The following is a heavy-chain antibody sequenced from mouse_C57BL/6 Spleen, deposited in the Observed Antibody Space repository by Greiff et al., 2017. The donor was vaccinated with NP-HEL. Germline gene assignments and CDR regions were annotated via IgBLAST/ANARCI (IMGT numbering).Heavy chain of an antibody. V-gene: IGHV6-6*01. J-gene: IGHJ4*01. CDR1: GFTFSDAW. CDR2: IRNKANNHAT. D-gene: IGHD1-1*01. CDR3: TRGSSLYAMDY. Sequence: EVKLVESGGGLVQPGGSMKLSCAASGFTFSDAWMDWVRQSPEKGLEWVAEIRNKANNHATYYAESVKGRFTISRDDSKCSVYLQMNSLRAEDTGIYYCTRGSSLYAMDYWGQGTSVTVSS.